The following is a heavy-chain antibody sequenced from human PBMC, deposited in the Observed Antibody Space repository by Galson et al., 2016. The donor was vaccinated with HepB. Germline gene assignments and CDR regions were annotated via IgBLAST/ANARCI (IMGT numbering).Heavy chain of an antibody. CDR2: IYYSGST. CDR1: GGSISSYY. D-gene: IGHD6-19*01. Sequence: ETLSLTCTVSGGSISSYYWSWIRQPPGKGLEWIGYIYYSGSTNYNLSLKSRVTISVDTSKNQFSLKLSSVTAADTAVYYCARASPRDSSGWYPDAFDIWGQGTMVTVSS. J-gene: IGHJ3*02. V-gene: IGHV4-59*01. CDR3: ARASPRDSSGWYPDAFDI.